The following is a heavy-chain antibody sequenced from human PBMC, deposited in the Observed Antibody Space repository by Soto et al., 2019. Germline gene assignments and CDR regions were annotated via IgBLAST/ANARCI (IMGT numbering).Heavy chain of an antibody. D-gene: IGHD2-15*01. J-gene: IGHJ4*02. CDR1: GYTFTSYA. CDR3: ARDAGWGYCSGGSCYSTPYCFDY. Sequence: ASVKVSCKASGYTFTSYAMHWVRQAPGQRLEWMGWINAGNGNTKYSQKFQGRVTITRDTSASTAYMELSSLRSEDTAVYYCARDAGWGYCSGGSCYSTPYCFDYWGQGTLVTVSS. CDR2: INAGNGNT. V-gene: IGHV1-3*01.